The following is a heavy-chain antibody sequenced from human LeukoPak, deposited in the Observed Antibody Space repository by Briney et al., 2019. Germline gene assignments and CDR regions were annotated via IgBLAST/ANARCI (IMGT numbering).Heavy chain of an antibody. J-gene: IGHJ3*02. CDR2: IKQDGSEK. V-gene: IGHV3-7*01. CDR3: ARDYYDSSGPDAFDI. Sequence: GGSLRLSCAASGFTFSSYWMSWVRQAPGRGLEWVANIKQDGSEKYYVDSVKGRFTISRDNAKNSLYLQMNSLRAEDTAVYYCARDYYDSSGPDAFDIWGQGTMATVSS. CDR1: GFTFSSYW. D-gene: IGHD3-22*01.